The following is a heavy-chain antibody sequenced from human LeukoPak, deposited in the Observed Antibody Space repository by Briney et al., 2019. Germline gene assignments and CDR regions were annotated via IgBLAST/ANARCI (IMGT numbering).Heavy chain of an antibody. V-gene: IGHV4-34*01. CDR2: INHSGST. CDR3: ARGSPSRYCSGGSCYSYAFDI. CDR1: GGSFSGYY. D-gene: IGHD2-15*01. Sequence: SETLSLTCAVYGGSFSGYYWSWIRQPPGKGLEWIGEINHSGSTNYNPSLKSRVTISVDTSKNQSSLKLSSVTAADTAVYYCARGSPSRYCSGGSCYSYAFDIWGQGTMVTVSS. J-gene: IGHJ3*02.